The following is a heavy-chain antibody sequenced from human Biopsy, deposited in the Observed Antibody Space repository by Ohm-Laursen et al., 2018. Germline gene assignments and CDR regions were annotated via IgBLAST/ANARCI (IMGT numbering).Heavy chain of an antibody. CDR3: ALGGGSYVNFDY. CDR2: FRFEDRT. V-gene: IGHV4-59*01. D-gene: IGHD1-26*01. Sequence: TLSLTWTVSRDSISNYYWTWIRQSPGKGLEWIGYFRFEDRTSYNSSLKSRVTISADTSKNQFSLRLSSVTAADTAVYYCALGGGSYVNFDYWGQGTLVTVSS. CDR1: RDSISNYY. J-gene: IGHJ4*02.